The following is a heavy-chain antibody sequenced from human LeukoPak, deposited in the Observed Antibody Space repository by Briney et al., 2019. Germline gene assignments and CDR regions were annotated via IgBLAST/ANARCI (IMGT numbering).Heavy chain of an antibody. V-gene: IGHV1-18*01. CDR2: ISAYNGNT. J-gene: IGHJ3*02. CDR3: ARTKRYSSGWYGDAFDI. Sequence: ASVKVSCKASGYTFTSYGISWVRQAPGQGLEWMGWISAYNGNTNYAQKFQGWVTMTRDTSISTAYMELSRLRSDDTAVYYCARTKRYSSGWYGDAFDIWGQGTMVTVSS. CDR1: GYTFTSYG. D-gene: IGHD6-19*01.